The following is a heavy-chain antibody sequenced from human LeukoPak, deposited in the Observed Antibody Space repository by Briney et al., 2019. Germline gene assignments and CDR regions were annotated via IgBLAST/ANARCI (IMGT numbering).Heavy chain of an antibody. J-gene: IGHJ5*02. D-gene: IGHD6-13*01. CDR1: GFTFSISA. CDR2: IVVGSGNT. V-gene: IGHV1-58*01. Sequence: GASVKVSCKASGFTFSISAVHWLRQARGQRLEWIGWIVVGSGNTNYAQKFQERVTITRDMSTSTAYMELSSLRSEDTAVYYCAREGRIAAAVTLRFDPWGQGTLVTVSS. CDR3: AREGRIAAAVTLRFDP.